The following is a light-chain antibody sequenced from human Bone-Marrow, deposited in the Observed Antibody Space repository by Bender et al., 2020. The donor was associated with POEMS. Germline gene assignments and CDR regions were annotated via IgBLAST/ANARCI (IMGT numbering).Light chain of an antibody. CDR2: EDN. CDR1: SGSIASNY. V-gene: IGLV6-57*02. CDR3: QSYHGTVV. Sequence: NFMLTQPHSVSGSPGKTVIISCTGSSGSIASNYVQWYKQRPGSAPTTVIYEDNRRPSGVPDRFSGSIDSSSNSASLTISGLKTEDEADYYCQSYHGTVVFGGGTKLTVL. J-gene: IGLJ2*01.